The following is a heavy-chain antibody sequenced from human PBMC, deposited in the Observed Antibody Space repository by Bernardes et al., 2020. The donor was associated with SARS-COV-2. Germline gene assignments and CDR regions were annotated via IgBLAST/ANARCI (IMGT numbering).Heavy chain of an antibody. CDR2: IYTSGST. D-gene: IGHD2-2*01. CDR3: SSSSIVVVPAAPRVYYYMDV. V-gene: IGHV4-4*07. Sequence: SETLSLTCTVSGGSISSYYWSWIRQPAGKGLEWIGLIYTSGSTNYNPSLKSRVTMSVYTSKNQFSLKLSSVTAADTAVYYFSSSSIVVVPAAPRVYYYMDVWGKGTTGTVSS. CDR1: GGSISSYY. J-gene: IGHJ6*03.